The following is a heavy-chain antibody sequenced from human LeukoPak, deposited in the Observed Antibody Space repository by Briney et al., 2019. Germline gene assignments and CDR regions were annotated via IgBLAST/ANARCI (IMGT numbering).Heavy chain of an antibody. CDR3: ARGFVHDAFDI. CDR1: GFTFDDYG. V-gene: IGHV3-20*01. Sequence: GGSLRLSCAASGFTFDDYGMSWVRQAPGKGLEWVSGINWNGGSTGYADSVKGRFTISRGNAKNSLYLQMNSLRAEDTALYHCARGFVHDAFDIWGQGTMVTVSS. CDR2: INWNGGST. D-gene: IGHD3-3*01. J-gene: IGHJ3*02.